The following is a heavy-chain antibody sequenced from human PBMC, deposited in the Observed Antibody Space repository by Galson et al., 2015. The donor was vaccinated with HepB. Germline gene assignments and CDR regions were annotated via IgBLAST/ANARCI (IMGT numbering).Heavy chain of an antibody. CDR3: AFSFLSGWYPDGF. Sequence: SVKVSCKASGHTFSTYYIHWVRQAPGQGLEWMGMINPIGGATSYAQKLRGRVTMTTDTSTSTVYLDLSSLTSEDTAIYYCAFSFLSGWYPDGFWGQGTLVTVSS. J-gene: IGHJ4*02. V-gene: IGHV1-46*04. D-gene: IGHD6-19*01. CDR2: INPIGGAT. CDR1: GHTFSTYY.